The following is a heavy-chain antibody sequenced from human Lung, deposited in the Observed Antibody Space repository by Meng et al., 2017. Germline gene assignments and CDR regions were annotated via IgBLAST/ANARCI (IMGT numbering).Heavy chain of an antibody. CDR1: GYIFTNYD. V-gene: IGHV1-18*01. Sequence: QVQRGQPGADAKKPGASMKVSCKASGYIFTNYDISWVRQAPGQGLEWMGWISVKNGEAKYPQNFQGRVTMTTDTTTSTAYMELRSLTSDDTAVYYCARYVPNGSFWYFDFWGRGTLVTVSS. D-gene: IGHD6-13*01. CDR2: ISVKNGEA. CDR3: ARYVPNGSFWYFDF. J-gene: IGHJ2*01.